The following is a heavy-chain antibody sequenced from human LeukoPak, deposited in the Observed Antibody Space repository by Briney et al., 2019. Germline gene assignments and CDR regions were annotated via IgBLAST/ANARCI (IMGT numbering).Heavy chain of an antibody. CDR2: ISAYNGNT. Sequence: ASVKVSCKASGYTFTSYGISWVRQAPGQGLEWMGWISAYNGNTNYAQKLQGRVTMTTDTSTSTAYMELRSLRSDDTAVYYCARADTLPTSNWFDPWGQGTLVTVSS. D-gene: IGHD2-2*02. V-gene: IGHV1-18*01. J-gene: IGHJ5*02. CDR3: ARADTLPTSNWFDP. CDR1: GYTFTSYG.